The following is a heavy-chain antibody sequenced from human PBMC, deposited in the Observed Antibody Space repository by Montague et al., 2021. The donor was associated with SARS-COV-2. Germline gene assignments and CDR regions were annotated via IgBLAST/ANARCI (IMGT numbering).Heavy chain of an antibody. J-gene: IGHJ4*02. CDR1: GDSVSSNSAA. V-gene: IGHV6-1*01. CDR2: TYYRSKWYN. D-gene: IGHD6-13*01. Sequence: CAISGDSVSSNSAAWNWIRQSSSRGLEWLGRTYYRSKWYNDYAVSVKSRITINPDTSKNQFPLRLNSVTPKDTAVYYCARGGSWLYYFDYWGQGTLVTVSS. CDR3: ARGGSWLYYFDY.